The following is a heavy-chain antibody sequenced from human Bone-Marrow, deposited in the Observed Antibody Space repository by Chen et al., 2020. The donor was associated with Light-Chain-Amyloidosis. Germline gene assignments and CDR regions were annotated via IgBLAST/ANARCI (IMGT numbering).Heavy chain of an antibody. D-gene: IGHD3-16*01. CDR3: TRESGGPTDY. Sequence: EVQLVESGGVLVQPGRSLRLSCTTSGFNFGGYAMSWVRQAPGKGLEWVGFIRHKGYGGTAEYAASVKGRFTISRDDSESNAYLQMNSLKTEDTAVYYCTRESGGPTDYWGQGTLVTVSS. J-gene: IGHJ4*02. CDR2: IRHKGYGGTA. V-gene: IGHV3-49*04. CDR1: GFNFGGYA.